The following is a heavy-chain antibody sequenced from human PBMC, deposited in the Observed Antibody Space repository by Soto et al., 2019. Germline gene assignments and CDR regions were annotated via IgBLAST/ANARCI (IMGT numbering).Heavy chain of an antibody. V-gene: IGHV4-59*01. CDR3: ARDGANDFWSGYPYY. Sequence: SETLSLTCTVSGGSISSYYWSWIRQPPGKGLEWIGYIYYSGSTNYNPSLKSRVTISVDTSKNQFSLKLSSVTAADTAVYYCARDGANDFWSGYPYYWGQGTLVTVSS. CDR1: GGSISSYY. CDR2: IYYSGST. D-gene: IGHD3-3*01. J-gene: IGHJ4*02.